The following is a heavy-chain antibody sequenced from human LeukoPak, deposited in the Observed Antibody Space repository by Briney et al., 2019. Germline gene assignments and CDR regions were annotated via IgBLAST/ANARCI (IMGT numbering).Heavy chain of an antibody. V-gene: IGHV3-15*01. J-gene: IGHJ4*02. Sequence: GGSLRLSCAASGFTFRNAWMGWARQAPGKGLEWVGRIKSKTDGGTTDYAAPVKGRFTISRDDSKNTLYLQMNSLKTEDTAVYYCTTEILGMRVDYWGQGTLVTVSS. CDR3: TTEILGMRVDY. D-gene: IGHD7-27*01. CDR1: GFTFRNAW. CDR2: IKSKTDGGTT.